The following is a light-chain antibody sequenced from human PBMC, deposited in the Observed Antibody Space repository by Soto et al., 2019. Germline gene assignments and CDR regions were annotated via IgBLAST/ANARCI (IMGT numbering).Light chain of an antibody. CDR3: QQYDFYWT. V-gene: IGKV1-5*03. J-gene: IGKJ1*01. Sequence: DIQMTQSPSTLSASVGDRVTITCRASQSIGSGLAWYQQKPGKAPKLLIYKASTLESGVPLRFSGSGSGTEFTLTITSLQPDDFATYYCQQYDFYWTF. CDR2: KAS. CDR1: QSIGSG.